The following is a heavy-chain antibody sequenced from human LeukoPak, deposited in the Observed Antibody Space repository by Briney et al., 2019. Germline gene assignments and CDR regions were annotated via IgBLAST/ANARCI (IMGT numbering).Heavy chain of an antibody. CDR3: AKDFSPAAGTDYFDY. D-gene: IGHD6-13*01. CDR1: GFTFDDYA. V-gene: IGHV3-43*02. Sequence: QPGGSLRLSCAASGFTFDDYAMHWVRQAPGKGLEWVSLISGDGGCTYYADSVKGRFTISRDNSKNSLYLQMNSLRTEDTALYYCAKDFSPAAGTDYFDYWGREPWSPSPQ. J-gene: IGHJ4*02. CDR2: ISGDGGCT.